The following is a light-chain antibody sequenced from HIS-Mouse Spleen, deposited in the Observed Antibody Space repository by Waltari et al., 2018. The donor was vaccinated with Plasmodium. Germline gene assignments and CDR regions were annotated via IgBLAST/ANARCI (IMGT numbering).Light chain of an antibody. Sequence: AIWMSHSPSLLSASTGGRVTLSCPMRQGISSYLSWYQQKTRKAPELLFYAASTLQSGVPSWFSGSCSGNVSTLTSSCVQSEVSATYCCQQYYSFPQTFGQGTKVEIK. V-gene: IGKV1D-8*02. J-gene: IGKJ1*01. CDR1: QGISSY. CDR3: QQYYSFPQT. CDR2: AAS.